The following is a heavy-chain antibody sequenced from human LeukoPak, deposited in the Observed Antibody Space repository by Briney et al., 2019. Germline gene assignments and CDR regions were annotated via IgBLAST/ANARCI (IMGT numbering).Heavy chain of an antibody. CDR2: IIPTFGTA. J-gene: IGHJ6*03. CDR3: AIEAYYYHYYMDV. V-gene: IGHV1-69*05. Sequence: ASVKVSCKASGGTFSSYAISLVRQAPGQGLEWMGRIIPTFGTANYAQKFQGRVTITTDESTSTAYMELSSLRSEDTAVYYCAIEAYYYHYYMDVWGKGATVTVSS. CDR1: GGTFSSYA.